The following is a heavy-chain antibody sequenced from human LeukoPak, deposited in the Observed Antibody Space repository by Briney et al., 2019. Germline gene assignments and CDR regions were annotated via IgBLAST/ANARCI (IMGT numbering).Heavy chain of an antibody. J-gene: IGHJ3*02. Sequence: WASVKVSCKASGYTFTSYDINWMRQATGQGLEWMGWMNPNSGNTGYAQKFQGRVTMTRNTSISTAYMELSSLRSEDTAVYYCARGGRYYDSSGYSDAFDIWGQGTMVTVSS. CDR1: GYTFTSYD. CDR3: ARGGRYYDSSGYSDAFDI. CDR2: MNPNSGNT. V-gene: IGHV1-8*01. D-gene: IGHD3-22*01.